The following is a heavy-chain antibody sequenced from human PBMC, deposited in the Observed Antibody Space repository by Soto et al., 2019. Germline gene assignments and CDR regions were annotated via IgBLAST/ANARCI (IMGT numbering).Heavy chain of an antibody. D-gene: IGHD3-22*01. V-gene: IGHV1-8*01. CDR3: ARGRAWTTAPSWYYHDSSGYQRLDY. Sequence: ASVKVSCKASGYTFTSYDINWVRQATGQGLEWMGWMNPNSGNTGYAQKFQGRVTMTRNTSISTAYMELSSLRSEDTAVYYCARGRAWTTAPSWYYHDSSGYQRLDYSGHGTLGTVSS. CDR2: MNPNSGNT. J-gene: IGHJ4*01. CDR1: GYTFTSYD.